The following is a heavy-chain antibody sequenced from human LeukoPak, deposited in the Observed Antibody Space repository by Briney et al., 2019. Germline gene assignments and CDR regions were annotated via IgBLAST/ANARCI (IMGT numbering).Heavy chain of an antibody. V-gene: IGHV1-18*01. CDR1: GYTFTSYG. J-gene: IGHJ3*02. Sequence: ASVKVSCKAPGYTFTSYGISWVRQAPGQGLEWMGWISAYNGNTNYAQKLQGRVTMTTDTSTSTAYMELRSLRSDDTAVYYCAREGYYYDSSGYPDAFDIWGQGTMVTVSS. CDR3: AREGYYYDSSGYPDAFDI. CDR2: ISAYNGNT. D-gene: IGHD3-22*01.